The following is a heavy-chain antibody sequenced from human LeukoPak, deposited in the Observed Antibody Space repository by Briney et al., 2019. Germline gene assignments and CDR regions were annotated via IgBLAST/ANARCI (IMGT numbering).Heavy chain of an antibody. D-gene: IGHD6-13*01. CDR2: LNPNSGGT. J-gene: IGHJ2*01. Sequence: GSVKLSCKASGYTFTGYYMHWVRQAPGQGLEWMGRLNPNSGGTNYAQKFQGRVTMTRDTSISTAYMELSRLRSDDTAVYYCARDGAAAGRLSWYFDLWGRGTLVTVSS. CDR1: GYTFTGYY. V-gene: IGHV1-2*06. CDR3: ARDGAAAGRLSWYFDL.